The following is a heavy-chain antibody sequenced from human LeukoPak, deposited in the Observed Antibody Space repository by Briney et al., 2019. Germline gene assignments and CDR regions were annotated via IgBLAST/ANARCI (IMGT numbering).Heavy chain of an antibody. CDR3: AKSSDYGMDV. J-gene: IGHJ6*02. D-gene: IGHD6-19*01. V-gene: IGHV3-9*01. CDR1: GFTFDDYA. Sequence: AGGSLRLSCAASGFTFDDYAMHWVRRAPGKGLEWVSGISWNSGSIGYADSVKGRFTISRDNAKNSLYLQMNSLRAEDTALYYCAKSSDYGMDVWGQGTTVTVSS. CDR2: ISWNSGSI.